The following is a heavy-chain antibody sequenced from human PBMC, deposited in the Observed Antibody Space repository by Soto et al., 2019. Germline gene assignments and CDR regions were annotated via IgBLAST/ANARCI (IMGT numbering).Heavy chain of an antibody. D-gene: IGHD6-19*01. CDR2: IYYSGST. CDR3: ARRGSRTFVAVAAYDY. Sequence: QLQLQESGPGLVKSSETLSLTCTVSGGSISSIGYFCDWIRQPPGKDLEWIGSIYYSGSTYYNPSLNSRATISADASRNQFSLKMSSVTAADTAVYYCARRGSRTFVAVAAYDYWGQGTLVTVSS. J-gene: IGHJ4*02. CDR1: GGSISSIGYF. V-gene: IGHV4-39*01.